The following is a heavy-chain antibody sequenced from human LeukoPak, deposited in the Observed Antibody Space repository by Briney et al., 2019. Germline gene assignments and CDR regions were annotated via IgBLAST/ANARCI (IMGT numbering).Heavy chain of an antibody. Sequence: ASVRVSCKTSGYTFTSYAISWVRQAPGQGLECMGWISTYTGNTDYAQKLQGRVTMTTDTSTSTAYMELRSLSSDDTAVYYCARVLVVSSDAFDIWGQGTRVSVSS. J-gene: IGHJ3*02. D-gene: IGHD3-22*01. CDR3: ARVLVVSSDAFDI. V-gene: IGHV1-18*01. CDR2: ISTYTGNT. CDR1: GYTFTSYA.